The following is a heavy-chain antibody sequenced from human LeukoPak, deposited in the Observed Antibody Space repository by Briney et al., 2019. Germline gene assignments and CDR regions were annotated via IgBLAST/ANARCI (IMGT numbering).Heavy chain of an antibody. CDR1: GFTFSSYA. CDR2: VWSDGSNT. J-gene: IGHJ4*02. CDR3: ARDPNLDY. Sequence: PGGSLRLSCAASGFTFSSYAMHWVRQAPGKGLEWVAVVWSDGSNTNYADAVKGRFTISRDNSKNTFYLQMNSLRAEDTAVYYCARDPNLDYWGQGTLVSVSS. V-gene: IGHV3-33*08.